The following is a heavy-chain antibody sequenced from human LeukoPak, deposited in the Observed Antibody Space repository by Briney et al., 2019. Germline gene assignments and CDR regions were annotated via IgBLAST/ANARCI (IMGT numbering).Heavy chain of an antibody. CDR2: ISWDVGST. V-gene: IGHV3-43*01. J-gene: IGHJ6*03. CDR3: AKSAARLVSDYYYYMDV. CDR1: GFTFDDYT. D-gene: IGHD6-6*01. Sequence: GGSLRLSCAASGFTFDDYTMHWVRQAPGKGLEWVSLISWDVGSTYYADSLKGRFTISRDNSKNSLYLQMNSLRTEDTALYYCAKSAARLVSDYYYYMDVWGKGTSVTVSS.